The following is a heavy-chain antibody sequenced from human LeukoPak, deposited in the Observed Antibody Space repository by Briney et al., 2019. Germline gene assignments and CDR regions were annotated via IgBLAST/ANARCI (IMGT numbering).Heavy chain of an antibody. J-gene: IGHJ5*02. CDR1: GYTFINYG. Sequence: GASVKVSCKASGYTFINYGIGWARQAPGQGLEWMGWISPYNGKTKYAQNLQGRVTMTTDTSTSTAYMDLRSLTFDDTAVYYCARLPTIVATAWTHRPFEPWGQGTLVIVSS. V-gene: IGHV1-18*01. CDR2: ISPYNGKT. CDR3: ARLPTIVATAWTHRPFEP. D-gene: IGHD2-21*02.